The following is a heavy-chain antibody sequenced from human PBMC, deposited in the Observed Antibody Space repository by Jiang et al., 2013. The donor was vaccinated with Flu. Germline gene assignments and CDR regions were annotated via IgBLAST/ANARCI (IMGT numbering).Heavy chain of an antibody. J-gene: IGHJ6*02. Sequence: EVKKPGASVKVSCKASGFSFTYYYINWVRQAPGQGLEWMGWIDPNSGDTNYAQKFQGGVTMTWDTSISTTYMELGRVRSDDTAVYYCASWGGYCSTTTCYYGVDVWGQGTMVTVSS. D-gene: IGHD2-2*01. V-gene: IGHV1-2*02. CDR2: IDPNSGDT. CDR3: ASWGGYCSTTTCYYGVDV. CDR1: GFSFTYYY.